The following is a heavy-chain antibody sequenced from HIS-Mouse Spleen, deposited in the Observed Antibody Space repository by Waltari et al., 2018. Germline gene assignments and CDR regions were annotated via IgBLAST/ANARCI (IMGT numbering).Heavy chain of an antibody. CDR2: ISYDGSNK. Sequence: QVQLVESGGGVVQPGRSLRLSCAASGFTFSSYAMQWVRQAPGKGLAWVAVISYDGSNKYYADSVKGRFTISRDNSKNTLYLQMNSLRAEDTAVYYCARDSQWLNDWYFDLWGRGTLVTVSS. V-gene: IGHV3-30-3*01. CDR3: ARDSQWLNDWYFDL. J-gene: IGHJ2*01. D-gene: IGHD6-19*01. CDR1: GFTFSSYA.